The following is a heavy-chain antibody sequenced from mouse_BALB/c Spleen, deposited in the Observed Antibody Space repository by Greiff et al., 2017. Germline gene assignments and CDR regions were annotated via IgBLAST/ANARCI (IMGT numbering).Heavy chain of an antibody. J-gene: IGHJ4*01. V-gene: IGHV1S137*01. D-gene: IGHD2-2*01. Sequence: VQLQQSGAELVRPGVSVKISCKASGYTFTDYDMHWVKQSHAKGLEWIGVISTYYGDARYNQKFKGKATMTVDKSSSTAYMELARLTSGDSAIYYCARKEGLRRAMDYWGQGTSVTVSS. CDR2: ISTYYGDA. CDR1: GYTFTDYD. CDR3: ARKEGLRRAMDY.